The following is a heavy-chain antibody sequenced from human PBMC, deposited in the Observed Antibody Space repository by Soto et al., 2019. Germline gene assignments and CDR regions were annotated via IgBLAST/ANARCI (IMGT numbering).Heavy chain of an antibody. D-gene: IGHD3-10*01. J-gene: IGHJ5*02. CDR3: AKKRPYDYGSWSYRGWFDP. Sequence: QVQLQQWGAGLLKPSETLSLTCAVYGGSFSGYYWSWIRQPPGKGLEWIGEINHSGSTNYNPSLKSRVTISVDTSKNQFSLKLSSVSAAGTAVYYCAKKRPYDYGSWSYRGWFDPWGQGTLVTVSS. V-gene: IGHV4-34*01. CDR1: GGSFSGYY. CDR2: INHSGST.